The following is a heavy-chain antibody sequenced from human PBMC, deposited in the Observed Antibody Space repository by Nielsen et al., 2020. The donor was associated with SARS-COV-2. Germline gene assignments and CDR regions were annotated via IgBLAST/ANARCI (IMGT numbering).Heavy chain of an antibody. CDR3: ARDSDDFWSGYYRVIDY. CDR2: ISSSSSYI. J-gene: IGHJ4*02. Sequence: GESLKISCAASGFTFRSYGMHWVRQAPGKGLEWVSSISSSSSYIYYADSVKGRFTISRDNAKNSLYLQMNSLRAEDTAVYYCARDSDDFWSGYYRVIDYWGQGTLATVSS. V-gene: IGHV3-21*01. CDR1: GFTFRSYG. D-gene: IGHD3-3*01.